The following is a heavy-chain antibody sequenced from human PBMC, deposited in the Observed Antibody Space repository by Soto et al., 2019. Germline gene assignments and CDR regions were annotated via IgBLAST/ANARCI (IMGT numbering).Heavy chain of an antibody. V-gene: IGHV3-23*01. D-gene: IGHD3-22*01. Sequence: GGSLRLSCAASGFTFSSYAMSWVRQAPGKWLEWVSGTTGSGGSAYYADSVKGRFTISRDNSENTLYLQMNSLRAEDTAVYYCVKAWTYYYDTSGPHFDYWGQGXLVTVHS. CDR2: TTGSGGSA. CDR3: VKAWTYYYDTSGPHFDY. J-gene: IGHJ4*02. CDR1: GFTFSSYA.